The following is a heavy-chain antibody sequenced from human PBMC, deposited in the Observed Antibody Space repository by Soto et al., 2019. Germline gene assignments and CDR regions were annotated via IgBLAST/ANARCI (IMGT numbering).Heavy chain of an antibody. D-gene: IGHD2-8*01. CDR3: ARRTWVMDV. CDR2: IFHSGNT. V-gene: IGHV4-4*02. Sequence: QVQLQESGPGLVKPSGTLSLTCAVSSGSIDTTNWWSWVRQPPGKGLEWIGEIFHSGNTYYNPSLASRVTISVDTSKNQFSLNLRSVTAADTAVYYCARRTWVMDVWGQGTTVTVSS. CDR1: SGSIDTTNW. J-gene: IGHJ6*02.